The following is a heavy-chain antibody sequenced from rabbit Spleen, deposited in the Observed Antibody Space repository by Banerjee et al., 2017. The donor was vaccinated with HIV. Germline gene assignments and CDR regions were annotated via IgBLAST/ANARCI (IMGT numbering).Heavy chain of an antibody. CDR2: IYTGNGKT. CDR3: ARDLHDL. V-gene: IGHV1S45*01. J-gene: IGHJ4*01. CDR1: GFDFSNYG. Sequence: QEQLVESGGGLVQPGGSLKLSCKASGFDFSNYGVTWVRQAPGKGLEWIGCIYTGNGKTYYASWAKGRFTISKSSSTTVTLQMTSLTAADTATYFCARDLHDLWGPGTLVTVS.